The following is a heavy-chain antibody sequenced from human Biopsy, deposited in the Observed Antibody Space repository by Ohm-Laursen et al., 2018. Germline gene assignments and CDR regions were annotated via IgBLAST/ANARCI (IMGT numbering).Heavy chain of an antibody. Sequence: LSPTCAASEFIFSRFWMYWVRQAPGKGLVWVSRINTDGSSTNYADAVKGRFTISRDNAKNTVFLQMNSLRAEDTAVYYCTRAEAGSGSLLYFDYWGQGTLVTVSS. CDR3: TRAEAGSGSLLYFDY. V-gene: IGHV3-74*01. CDR2: INTDGSST. J-gene: IGHJ4*02. D-gene: IGHD3-10*01. CDR1: EFIFSRFW.